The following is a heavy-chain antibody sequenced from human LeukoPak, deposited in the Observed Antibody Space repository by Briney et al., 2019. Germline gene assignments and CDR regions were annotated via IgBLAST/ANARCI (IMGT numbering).Heavy chain of an antibody. V-gene: IGHV4-4*09. CDR3: ARTRPPAGPQYYYGMDV. J-gene: IGHJ6*02. Sequence: SETLSLICTVSGGSLNNYYWSWVRQPPGEGLEWIGYKYTTGSSNYSPSLMGRVTISEDMAQNQISLRLTSVTAADTAVYYCARTRPPAGPQYYYGMDVWSQGTPVTVSS. CDR2: KYTTGSS. CDR1: GGSLNNYY. D-gene: IGHD2-2*01.